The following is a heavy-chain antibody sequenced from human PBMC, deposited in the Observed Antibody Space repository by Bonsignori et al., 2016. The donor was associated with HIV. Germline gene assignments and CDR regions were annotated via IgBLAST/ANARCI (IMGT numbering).Heavy chain of an antibody. V-gene: IGHV3-48*02. J-gene: IGHJ6*03. CDR3: ARDLSSFAHGYYYYYMDV. CDR2: ISSSSSTI. Sequence: WIRQPPGKGLEWVSYISSSSSTIYYADSVKGRFTISRDNAKNSLYLQMNSLRDEDTAVYYCARDLSSFAHGYYYYYMDVWGKGTTVTVSS. D-gene: IGHD6-13*01.